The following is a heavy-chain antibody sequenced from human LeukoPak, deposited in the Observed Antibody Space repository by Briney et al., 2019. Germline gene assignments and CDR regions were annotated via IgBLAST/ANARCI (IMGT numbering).Heavy chain of an antibody. CDR3: ARGWGNFDY. CDR1: GYTFTDYY. V-gene: IGHV1-2*02. J-gene: IGHJ4*02. D-gene: IGHD3-16*01. Sequence: ASVKVPCKASGYTFTDYYIHWVRQAPGQGLEWMGWIDPNSGGTNYAQKFQGRVTMTRDTSINTAYMELSRRKSDDTAVYYCARGWGNFDYWGQGTLVTVSS. CDR2: IDPNSGGT.